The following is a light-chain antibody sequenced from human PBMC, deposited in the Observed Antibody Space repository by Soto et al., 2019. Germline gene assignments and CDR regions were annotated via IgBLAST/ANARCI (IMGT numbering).Light chain of an antibody. CDR1: QSVNSN. Sequence: EIVMTQSPATLSVSPGERVTLSCRASQSVNSNLAWYQQKPGQTPWLLIYGVSTRATGIPARFSGSGSGTEFTLTISSLQSEDFAVYYCQQYNKWPPWTFGQGTKVEIK. CDR2: GVS. V-gene: IGKV3-15*01. J-gene: IGKJ1*01. CDR3: QQYNKWPPWT.